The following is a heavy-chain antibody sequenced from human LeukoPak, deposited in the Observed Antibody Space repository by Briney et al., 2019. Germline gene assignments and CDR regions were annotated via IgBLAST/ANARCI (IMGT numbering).Heavy chain of an antibody. CDR3: TTQAYGDFDD. CDR2: IKSKTDGRTT. V-gene: IGHV3-15*01. D-gene: IGHD4-17*01. J-gene: IGHJ4*02. CDR1: GFTFSNAW. Sequence: GGSLRLSCVASGFTFSNAWMSWVRQAPGKGREWVGRIKSKTDGRTTDYAAPVKGRFTISRDDSKNTLSLQMNSLKTEDTAVYYCTTQAYGDFDDWGQGTLVTVFS.